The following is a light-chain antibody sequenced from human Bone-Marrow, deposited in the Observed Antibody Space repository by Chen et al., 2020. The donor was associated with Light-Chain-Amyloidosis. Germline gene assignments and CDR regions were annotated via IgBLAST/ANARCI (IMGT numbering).Light chain of an antibody. J-gene: IGLJ2*01. CDR3: QSADSSGTYEVI. Sequence: SHELTQTPSVSVSPGQTSRITCSGDDLPTKYAYWYKQKPGQAPVLVIHRDTERPSGISERLSGSSSGTTATLTISGVQAEDEADYHCQSADSSGTYEVIFGGGTKLTVL. CDR2: RDT. CDR1: DLPTKY. V-gene: IGLV3-25*03.